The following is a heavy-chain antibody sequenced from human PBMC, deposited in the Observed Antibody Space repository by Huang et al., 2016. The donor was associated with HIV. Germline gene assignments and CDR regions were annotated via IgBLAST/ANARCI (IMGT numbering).Heavy chain of an antibody. Sequence: QVQLQESGPGLVKPSETMSLTCTVSGGTIRSNYWSWIRQLPGKGLEWIGSTSYSGGTNDDPSFRSRVTRFVDTSQNQLSLKVNYVTAEDTAVYYCAREFSTLTEARAADYWGQGALVTVSS. D-gene: IGHD6-25*01. V-gene: IGHV4-59*01. CDR3: AREFSTLTEARAADY. J-gene: IGHJ4*02. CDR2: TSYSGGT. CDR1: GGTIRSNY.